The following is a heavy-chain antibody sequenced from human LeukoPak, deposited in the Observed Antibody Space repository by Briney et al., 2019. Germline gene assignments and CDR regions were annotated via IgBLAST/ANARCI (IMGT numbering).Heavy chain of an antibody. CDR3: ARGSFFDY. D-gene: IGHD2-15*01. V-gene: IGHV3-11*04. CDR1: GFTFSDYY. Sequence: GRSLRLSCAASGFTFSDYYMAWIRQAPGKGLNWVSYISGSGTITYYADSLKGRFTISRDNAKNSLFLQMDSLRAEDTAVYYCARGSFFDYWGQGTLVTVSS. J-gene: IGHJ4*02. CDR2: ISGSGTIT.